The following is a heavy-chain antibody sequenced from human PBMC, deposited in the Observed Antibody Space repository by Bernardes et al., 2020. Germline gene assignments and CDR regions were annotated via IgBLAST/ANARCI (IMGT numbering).Heavy chain of an antibody. J-gene: IGHJ6*02. V-gene: IGHV1-2*06. D-gene: IGHD6-25*01. CDR2: INPNSGGT. CDR1: GYTFTGHY. CDR3: ANAADCENTKCYYFYGMDV. Sequence: ASVKVSCKASGYTFTGHYMHWVRQAPGQGLEWMGRINPNSGGTNYAQKFQGRVSMTRDTSISTAYMELTSLRSDDTAVYYCANAADCENTKCYYFYGMDVWGQGTTVTVSS.